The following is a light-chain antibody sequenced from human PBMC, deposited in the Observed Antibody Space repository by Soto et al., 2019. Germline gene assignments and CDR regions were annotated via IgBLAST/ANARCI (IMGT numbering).Light chain of an antibody. V-gene: IGKV3D-20*02. CDR2: GAS. J-gene: IGKJ5*01. CDR3: QQRHMWPIT. CDR1: QSISGTY. Sequence: EIVLTQSPGTLSLSPGERATLSCRASQSISGTYFTWLQHKPGQAPRLLVYGASSRATGIPDRFSGSGSGTDFTLTISRLEPEDSAVYYCQQRHMWPITFGQGTRLEIK.